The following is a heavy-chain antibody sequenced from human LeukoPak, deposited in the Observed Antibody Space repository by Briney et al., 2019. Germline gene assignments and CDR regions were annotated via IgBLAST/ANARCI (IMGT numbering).Heavy chain of an antibody. J-gene: IGHJ4*02. CDR2: MNPYSGGT. CDR1: GYTFTGYY. V-gene: IGHV1-2*02. D-gene: IGHD2-15*01. CDR3: ARPYCNGGSCHDYFDY. Sequence: ASVKVSCKASGYTFTGYYMHWVRQAPGQGLEWMGWMNPYSGGTNYAQKFQGRVTMTRDTSISTAYMELRRLSSDNTAIYYCARPYCNGGSCHDYFDYWGQGTLVSVSS.